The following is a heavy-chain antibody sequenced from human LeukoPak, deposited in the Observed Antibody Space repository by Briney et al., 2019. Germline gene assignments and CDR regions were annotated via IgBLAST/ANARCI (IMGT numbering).Heavy chain of an antibody. D-gene: IGHD6-6*01. Sequence: PSETLSLTCTVSGGSISSSSYYWGWIRQPPGKGLEWIGSIYYSGNTYYNPSLKSRVTMSVDMSKKQFSLKLSSVTAADTAVYYCARSAPQPRELVRYDYYYMDVWGTGTMVTVSS. V-gene: IGHV4-39*07. CDR1: GGSISSSSYY. CDR3: ARSAPQPRELVRYDYYYMDV. J-gene: IGHJ6*03. CDR2: IYYSGNT.